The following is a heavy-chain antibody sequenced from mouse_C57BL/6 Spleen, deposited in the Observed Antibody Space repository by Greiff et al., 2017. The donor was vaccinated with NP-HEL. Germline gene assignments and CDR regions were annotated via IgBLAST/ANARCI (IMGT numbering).Heavy chain of an antibody. J-gene: IGHJ2*01. CDR3: ASLGFDGATYYFDD. CDR1: GYTFTSYW. D-gene: IGHD6-1*01. CDR2: IDPSDSYT. Sequence: QVQLQQPGAELVRPGTSVKLSCKASGYTFTSYWMHWVKQRPGQGLEWIGVIDPSDSYTNYNQKFKGKATLTVDTSSSTAYMQLSSLTSEYSAVYFCASLGFDGATYYFDDWGQGTPLTVSS. V-gene: IGHV1-59*01.